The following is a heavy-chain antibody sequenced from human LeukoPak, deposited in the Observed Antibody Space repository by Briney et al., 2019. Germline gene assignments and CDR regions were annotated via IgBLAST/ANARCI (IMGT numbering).Heavy chain of an antibody. CDR1: GGSISSSSYY. J-gene: IGHJ3*02. CDR2: IYYSGST. D-gene: IGHD3-22*01. CDR3: ARGPYKYDGSGAFDI. Sequence: SETLSLTCTVSGGSISSSSYYWGWVRQPPGKGLEWIGSIYYSGSTYYNPSLKSRVTISVDTSKNQFSLKLSSVTAADTAVYYCARGPYKYDGSGAFDIWGQGTMVTVSS. V-gene: IGHV4-39*07.